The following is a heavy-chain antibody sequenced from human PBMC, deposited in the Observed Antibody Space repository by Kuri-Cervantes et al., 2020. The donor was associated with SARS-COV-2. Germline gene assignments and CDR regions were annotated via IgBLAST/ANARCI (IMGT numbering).Heavy chain of an antibody. V-gene: IGHV3-48*04. CDR2: ISSSGSTI. Sequence: GESLKISCAASGFTFSSYWMHWVRQAPGKGLVWVSYISSSGSTIYYADSVKGRFTISRDNAKNSLYLQMNSLRAEDTAAYYCARVVRSGYYYDYWGQGTLVTVSS. D-gene: IGHD3-22*01. CDR1: GFTFSSYW. CDR3: ARVVRSGYYYDY. J-gene: IGHJ4*02.